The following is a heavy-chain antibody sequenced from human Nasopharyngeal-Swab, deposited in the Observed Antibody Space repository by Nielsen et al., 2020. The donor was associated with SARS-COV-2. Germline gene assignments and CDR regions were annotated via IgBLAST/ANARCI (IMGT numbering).Heavy chain of an antibody. V-gene: IGHV3-23*01. CDR2: ISGSGSST. J-gene: IGHJ4*02. D-gene: IGHD6-13*01. CDR1: GFTFSSYA. CDR3: AKGDSAAGSSSDY. Sequence: GESLKIFCAASGFTFSSYAMSWVRQAPGKGLEWVSTISGSGSSTYYADSVKGRFTISRDNSKNTLYLQMNRLRAEDTAVYYCAKGDSAAGSSSDYWGQGTLVTVSS.